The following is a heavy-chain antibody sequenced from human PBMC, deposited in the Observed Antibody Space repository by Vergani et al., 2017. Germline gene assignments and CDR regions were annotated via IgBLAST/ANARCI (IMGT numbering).Heavy chain of an antibody. V-gene: IGHV1-2*02. J-gene: IGHJ4*02. D-gene: IGHD2-2*01. CDR2: INPNSGGT. CDR1: GYTFTGYY. Sequence: QVQLVQSGAEVKKPGASVKVSCKASGYTFTGYYMHWVRQAPGQGLEWMGWINPNSGGTNYAQKFQGRVTMTRDTSISTAYMELSRLRSDETAGYYCGGVVKVYARGGDFDYWGQGTLVTVSS. CDR3: GGVVKVYARGGDFDY.